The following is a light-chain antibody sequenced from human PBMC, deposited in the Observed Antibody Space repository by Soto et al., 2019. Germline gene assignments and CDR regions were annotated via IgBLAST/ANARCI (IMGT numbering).Light chain of an antibody. Sequence: EIVLTQSPATLSLSPGERATLSCRASQSVSSYLAWYQQKPGQAPRLLIYDASNRATGIPARFSGGGSGTAFSLTIDNLQPQDFAVYYCQQRSDWPPLTFGGGTRVEIK. J-gene: IGKJ4*01. CDR2: DAS. CDR1: QSVSSY. V-gene: IGKV3-11*01. CDR3: QQRSDWPPLT.